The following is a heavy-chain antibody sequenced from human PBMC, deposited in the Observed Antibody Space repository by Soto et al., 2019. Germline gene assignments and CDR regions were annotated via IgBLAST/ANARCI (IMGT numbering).Heavy chain of an antibody. CDR3: ARDRDYDSSGYYTFDY. Sequence: AGGSLRLSCAASGFTFSSYARHWVRQAPGKGLEWVAVISYDGSNKYYADSVKGRFTISRDNSKNTLYLQMNSLRAEDTAVYCCARDRDYDSSGYYTFDYWGQGTLVTVSS. V-gene: IGHV3-30-3*01. J-gene: IGHJ4*02. CDR1: GFTFSSYA. D-gene: IGHD3-22*01. CDR2: ISYDGSNK.